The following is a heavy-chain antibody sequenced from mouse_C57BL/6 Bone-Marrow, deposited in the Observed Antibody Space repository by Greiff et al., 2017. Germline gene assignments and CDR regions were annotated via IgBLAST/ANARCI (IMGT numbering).Heavy chain of an antibody. CDR1: GFTFSSYG. J-gene: IGHJ2*01. CDR2: ISSGGSYT. CDR3: ARQNWFDY. Sequence: EVHLVESGGDLVKPGGSLKLSCAASGFTFSSYGMSWVRQTPDKRLEWVATISSGGSYTYYPDSVKGRFTISRDNAKNTLYLQMSSLKSEDTAMYYCARQNWFDYWGQGTTLTVSS. D-gene: IGHD4-1*01. V-gene: IGHV5-6*01.